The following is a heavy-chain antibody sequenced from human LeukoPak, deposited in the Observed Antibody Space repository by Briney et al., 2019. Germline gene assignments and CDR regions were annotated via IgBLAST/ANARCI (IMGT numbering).Heavy chain of an antibody. CDR2: ISYDETNK. J-gene: IGHJ2*01. Sequence: GGSLRLSCAASGFTFTNYAMHWVRQAPGKGLEWVAVISYDETNKYYEDSVKGRFTISRDSSKNTLYLQMSSLRDEDTAVYYCAKNYDYGGSYWYFDLWGRGALVTVSS. CDR1: GFTFTNYA. CDR3: AKNYDYGGSYWYFDL. D-gene: IGHD4-23*01. V-gene: IGHV3-30*04.